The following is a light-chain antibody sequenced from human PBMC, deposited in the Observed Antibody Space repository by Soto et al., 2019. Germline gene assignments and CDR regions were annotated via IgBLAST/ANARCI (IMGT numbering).Light chain of an antibody. V-gene: IGLV2-14*03. CDR2: EVS. CDR3: ASHTTTNTRV. Sequence: QSVLTXPASVSGSPGQSIAFSCTGTSSDVGAYDYVSWYQQHPDRAPRLVIYEVSNRPSGVSNRFSGSKSVNTATLTISGLQAEDEADYYCASHTTTNTRVFGTGTKVTVL. J-gene: IGLJ1*01. CDR1: SSDVGAYDY.